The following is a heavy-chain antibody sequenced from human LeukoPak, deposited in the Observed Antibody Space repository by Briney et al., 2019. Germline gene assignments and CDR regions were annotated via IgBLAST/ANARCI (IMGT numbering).Heavy chain of an antibody. CDR1: GFSFSTYS. CDR2: ISRNSRYI. CDR3: AKDKETEWELPLFDY. D-gene: IGHD1-26*01. J-gene: IGHJ4*02. V-gene: IGHV3-21*04. Sequence: PGGSLRLSCAASGFSFSTYSMNWVRQAPGKGLEWVSSISRNSRYIYYADSMRGRFTISRDNAKNSLYLQMNSLRAEDMALYYCAKDKETEWELPLFDYWGQGTLVTVSS.